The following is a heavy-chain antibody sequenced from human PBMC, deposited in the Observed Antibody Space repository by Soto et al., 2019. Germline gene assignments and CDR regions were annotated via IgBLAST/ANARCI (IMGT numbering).Heavy chain of an antibody. CDR3: AGGAAADYFDY. V-gene: IGHV4-4*07. CDR1: SGPFSTYY. J-gene: IGHJ4*02. D-gene: IGHD6-13*01. Sequence: SETLSLTCIVSSGPFSTYYWSWIWQPAGKGLEWIGRIYSSGSTLYNPSLKSRVTMSVDTSKNQISLKLSSVTAADTAVYYCAGGAAADYFDYWGQGTLVTVSS. CDR2: IYSSGST.